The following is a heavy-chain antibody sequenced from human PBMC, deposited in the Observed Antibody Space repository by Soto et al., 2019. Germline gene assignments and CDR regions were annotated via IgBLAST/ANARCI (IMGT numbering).Heavy chain of an antibody. D-gene: IGHD3-3*02. V-gene: IGHV3-53*02. Sequence: EVQLVETGGGLIQPGGSLRLSCAVSGFTVSTNYMSWVRQAPGKGLEWVSALYSGGSTYYADSVKGRFTISRDNSKNTLHLQMNSLRAEDTALYYCARHRDAFSSTFDYWVQGTLFIVSS. J-gene: IGHJ4*02. CDR1: GFTVSTNY. CDR3: ARHRDAFSSTFDY. CDR2: LYSGGST.